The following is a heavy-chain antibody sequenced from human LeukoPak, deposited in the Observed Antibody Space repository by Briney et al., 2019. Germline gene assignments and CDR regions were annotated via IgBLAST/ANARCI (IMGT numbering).Heavy chain of an antibody. CDR2: IYSGGST. CDR3: ASLTLTGIDY. CDR1: GFTFSSYA. V-gene: IGHV3-53*01. D-gene: IGHD1-14*01. Sequence: AGGSLRLSCAASGFTFSSYAMGWVRQAPGKGLEWVSVIYSGGSTYYADSVKGRFTISRDNSKNTLYLQMNSLRAEDTAVYYCASLTLTGIDYWGQGTLVTVSS. J-gene: IGHJ4*02.